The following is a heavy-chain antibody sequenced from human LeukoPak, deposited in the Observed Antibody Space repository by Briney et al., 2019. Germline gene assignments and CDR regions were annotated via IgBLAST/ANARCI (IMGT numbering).Heavy chain of an antibody. CDR1: GFTFSSYS. D-gene: IGHD6-6*01. CDR3: ARDIRLAAQY. J-gene: IGHJ4*02. CDR2: ISSSSSYI. Sequence: GGSLRLSCAASGFTFSSYSMNWVRQAPGKGLEWVSSISSSSSYIYYADSVKGRFTISRDNAKNSLYLQMNSLRAEDTAVYCCARDIRLAAQYWGQGTLVTVSS. V-gene: IGHV3-21*01.